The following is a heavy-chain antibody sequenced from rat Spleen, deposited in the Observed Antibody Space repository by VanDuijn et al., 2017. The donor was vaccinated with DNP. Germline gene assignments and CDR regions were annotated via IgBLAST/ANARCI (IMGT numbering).Heavy chain of an antibody. Sequence: QVQLKESGPGLVQPSHTLSLTCTVSGFSLTSYHVHWVRPPPGKGLEWMGRIQSGGNTDYNSALKSRLSLIRDTSKSQVFLEMNSLQTEDTGMYFCVRRNGGLDYWGQGVMVIVSS. CDR1: GFSLTSYH. V-gene: IGHV2-27*01. CDR2: IQSGGNT. J-gene: IGHJ2*01. D-gene: IGHD1-11*01. CDR3: VRRNGGLDY.